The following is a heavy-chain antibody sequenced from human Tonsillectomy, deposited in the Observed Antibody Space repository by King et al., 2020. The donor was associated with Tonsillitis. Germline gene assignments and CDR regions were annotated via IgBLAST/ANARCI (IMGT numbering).Heavy chain of an antibody. V-gene: IGHV2-5*02. D-gene: IGHD2-8*01. J-gene: IGHJ3*01. CDR1: GFSLSTTGMG. CDR2: IFWDDDK. CDR3: AHSGAGPGGVFDF. Sequence: TLKESGPTLVKPPQTLTLPCTFSGFSLSTTGMGVGWIRQPPGKALEWLALIFWDDDKPYSPSLRSRLTITKDTSKDQVVLIMTNMDPADTATYYGAHSGAGPGGVFDFGGQGTLVTVSS.